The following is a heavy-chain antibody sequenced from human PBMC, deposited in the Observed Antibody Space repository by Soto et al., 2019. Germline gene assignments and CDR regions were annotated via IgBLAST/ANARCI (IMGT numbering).Heavy chain of an antibody. Sequence: QAGGSLRLSCAASGFTVSSNYMSWVRQAPGKGLEWVSVIYSGGSTYYADSVKGRFTISRDNSKNTLYLQMNSLRAEDTAVYYCARYNWNYAASDYWGQGTLVTVSS. CDR2: IYSGGST. CDR3: ARYNWNYAASDY. CDR1: GFTVSSNY. V-gene: IGHV3-53*01. J-gene: IGHJ4*02. D-gene: IGHD1-7*01.